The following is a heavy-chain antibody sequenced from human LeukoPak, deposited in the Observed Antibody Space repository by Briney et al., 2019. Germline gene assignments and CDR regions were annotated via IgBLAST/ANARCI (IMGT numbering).Heavy chain of an antibody. V-gene: IGHV1-2*02. D-gene: IGHD6-6*01. CDR1: GYTFTAYY. J-gene: IGHJ6*03. CDR2: INPNSGGT. CDR3: ARGEYSSSSGVYYYYMDV. Sequence: ASVKVSCKASGYTFTAYYMHWVRQAPGQGLEWMGWINPNSGGTNYAQKFQGRVTMTRDTSISTAYMELSRLRSDDTAVYYCARGEYSSSSGVYYYYMDVWGKGTTVTVSS.